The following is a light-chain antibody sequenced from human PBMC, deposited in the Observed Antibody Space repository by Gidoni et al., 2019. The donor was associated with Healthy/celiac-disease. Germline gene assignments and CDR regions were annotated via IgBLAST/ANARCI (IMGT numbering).Light chain of an antibody. V-gene: IGKV3-20*01. CDR2: GAS. Sequence: EIVLAQSPGTLSLSQGERATLSCRASQSVSSSYLAWYQQKPGQAPRPLIYGASSRATGIPDRLSGSGSGTDFTLTLSRLEPEDFAVYYCQQYGSSPPMCSFGQGTKLEIK. CDR3: QQYGSSPPMCS. J-gene: IGKJ2*04. CDR1: QSVSSSY.